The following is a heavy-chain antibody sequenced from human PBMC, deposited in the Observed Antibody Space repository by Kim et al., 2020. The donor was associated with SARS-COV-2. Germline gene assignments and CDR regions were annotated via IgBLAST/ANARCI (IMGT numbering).Heavy chain of an antibody. V-gene: IGHV4-59*13. CDR1: GGSISSYY. CDR2: IYYSGST. D-gene: IGHD5-12*01. Sequence: SETLSLTCTVSGGSISSYYWSWIRQPRGKGLEWIGYIYYSGSTNYNPSLKSRVTISVDTSKNQFSLKLSSVTAADTAVYYCAREGEDGYNLAYFDYWGQGTLVTVSS. J-gene: IGHJ4*02. CDR3: AREGEDGYNLAYFDY.